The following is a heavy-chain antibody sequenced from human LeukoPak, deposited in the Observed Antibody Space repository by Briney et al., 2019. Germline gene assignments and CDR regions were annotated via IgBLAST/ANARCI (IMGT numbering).Heavy chain of an antibody. D-gene: IGHD2-15*01. CDR2: INHSGST. V-gene: IGHV4-34*01. CDR1: GGSFSGYY. J-gene: IGHJ2*01. Sequence: SETLSLTCAVYGGSFSGYYWSWIRQPPGKGLEWIGEINHSGSTNYNPSLKSRVTISVDTSKNQFSLKLSSVTAADTAVYYCAREARCSGGSCYDVSERYFDLWGRGTLVTVSS. CDR3: AREARCSGGSCYDVSERYFDL.